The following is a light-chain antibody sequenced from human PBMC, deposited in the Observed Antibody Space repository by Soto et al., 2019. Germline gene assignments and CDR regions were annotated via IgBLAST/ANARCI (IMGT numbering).Light chain of an antibody. Sequence: QSALTQPASVSGSPGHSITISCTGTSSEVGSYNLFSWYQQYPGKAPKLIIYEGTKRPSGISNRFSASKTGNTASLPIPGVQVEDEGDKYCCSYAGVSSVLFGGGTKHTVL. CDR2: EGT. CDR1: SSEVGSYNL. V-gene: IGLV2-23*01. CDR3: CSYAGVSSVL. J-gene: IGLJ2*01.